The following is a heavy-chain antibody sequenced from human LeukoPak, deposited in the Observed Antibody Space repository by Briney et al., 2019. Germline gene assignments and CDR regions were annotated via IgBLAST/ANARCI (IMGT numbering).Heavy chain of an antibody. J-gene: IGHJ5*02. D-gene: IGHD3-16*01. V-gene: IGHV3-30*03. CDR3: ARALFMDP. CDR1: GFTFSSYG. Sequence: GGSLRLSCAASGFTFSSYGMHWVRQAPGKGLEWVVVISYDGSNKYYADSVKGRFTISRDNSKNTLYLQMNSLRAEDTAVYYCARALFMDPWGQGTLVTVSS. CDR2: ISYDGSNK.